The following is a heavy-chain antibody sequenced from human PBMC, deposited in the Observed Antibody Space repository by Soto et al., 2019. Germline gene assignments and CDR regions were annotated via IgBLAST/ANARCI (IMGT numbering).Heavy chain of an antibody. Sequence: GGSLRLSCAASGFPFDDYAMHWVRQAPGKGLEWVSGISWSSGATAYADSVKGRFTISRDNAKKALYLQMNSLRPEDTGLYYCVKDSDSYAMDVWGQGTTVTVSS. J-gene: IGHJ6*02. V-gene: IGHV3-9*01. CDR2: ISWSSGAT. CDR1: GFPFDDYA. CDR3: VKDSDSYAMDV.